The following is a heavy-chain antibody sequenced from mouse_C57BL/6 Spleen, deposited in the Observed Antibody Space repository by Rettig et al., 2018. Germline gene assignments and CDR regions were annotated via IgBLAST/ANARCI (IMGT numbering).Heavy chain of an antibody. J-gene: IGHJ4*01. CDR2: IFPGSGST. D-gene: IGHD2-5*01. V-gene: IGHV1-75*01. CDR3: ARSGYYSNYYAMDY. Sequence: GQGLEWIGWIFPGSGSTYYNEKFKGKATLTVDKSSSTAYMLLSSLTSEDSAVYFCARSGYYSNYYAMDYWGQGTSVTVSS.